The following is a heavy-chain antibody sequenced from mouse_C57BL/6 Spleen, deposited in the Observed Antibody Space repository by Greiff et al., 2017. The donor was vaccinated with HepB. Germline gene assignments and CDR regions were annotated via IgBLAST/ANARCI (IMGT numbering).Heavy chain of an antibody. V-gene: IGHV10-1*01. CDR1: GFSFNTYA. D-gene: IGHD2-4*01. Sequence: EVKLMESGGGLVQPKGSLKLSCAASGFSFNTYAMNWVRQAPGKGLEWVARIRSKSNNYATYYADSVKDRFTISRDDSESMLYLQMNNLKTEDTAMYYCVKEDYLASFDVWGTGTTVTVSS. CDR2: IRSKSNNYAT. J-gene: IGHJ1*03. CDR3: VKEDYLASFDV.